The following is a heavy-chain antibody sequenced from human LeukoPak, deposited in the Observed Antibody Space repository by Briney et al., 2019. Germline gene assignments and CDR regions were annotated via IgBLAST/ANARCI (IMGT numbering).Heavy chain of an antibody. J-gene: IGHJ3*02. D-gene: IGHD1-1*01. CDR3: ARRWNWNQEHDAFDI. Sequence: SETLSLTCTVSGGSISSYYLSWIRQPPGKGLEWIGYIYTSGSTNYNAYLKSRVTISVDTSKNQFSLKLSYVTAADTAGYYCARRWNWNQEHDAFDIWGQGTMVTVSS. V-gene: IGHV4-4*09. CDR1: GGSISSYY. CDR2: IYTSGST.